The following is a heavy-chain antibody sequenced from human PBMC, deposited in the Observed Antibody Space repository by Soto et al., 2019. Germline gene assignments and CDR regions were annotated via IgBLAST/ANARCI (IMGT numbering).Heavy chain of an antibody. Sequence: QLQLQESGPGLVKPSETLSLTCTVSGGSISSSSYYWGWIRQPPGKGLEWIGSIYYSGSTYYNPAPKSRVSVAGDPSKNQFSLKLSSVTAADTAVYYCARLRPPNSGYDTSDYWGQGTLVTVSS. CDR3: ARLRPPNSGYDTSDY. D-gene: IGHD5-12*01. CDR1: GGSISSSSYY. J-gene: IGHJ4*02. V-gene: IGHV4-39*01. CDR2: IYYSGST.